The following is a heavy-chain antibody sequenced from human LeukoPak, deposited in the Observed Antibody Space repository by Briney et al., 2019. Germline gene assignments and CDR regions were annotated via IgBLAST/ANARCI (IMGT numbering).Heavy chain of an antibody. D-gene: IGHD7-27*01. CDR3: ARGRKTGNYPPFDY. CDR1: GFTFSSYW. Sequence: GGSLRLSCAASGFTFSSYWMTWVRQAPGKGLEWVSYISSGGSTIYYADSVKGRFTISRDNAKNSLYVQMNSLRAEDTAVYYCARGRKTGNYPPFDYWGQGTLVTVSS. V-gene: IGHV3-48*04. CDR2: ISSGGSTI. J-gene: IGHJ4*02.